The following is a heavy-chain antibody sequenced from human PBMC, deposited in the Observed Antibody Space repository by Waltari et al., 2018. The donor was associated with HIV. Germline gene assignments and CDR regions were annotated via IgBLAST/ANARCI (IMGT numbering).Heavy chain of an antibody. CDR1: GGTFSSYA. V-gene: IGHV1-69*01. CDR3: ARDHRGNKLLYGMDV. Sequence: QVQLVQSGAEVKKPGSSVRVSCKVSGGTFSSYAINWVRQAPRQGLEWMGGISPAFGTANYAERFQGRGTITADEYTGTAYMDLSSLRSEDTAVYFCARDHRGNKLLYGMDVWGQGTTVTV. J-gene: IGHJ6*02. CDR2: ISPAFGTA.